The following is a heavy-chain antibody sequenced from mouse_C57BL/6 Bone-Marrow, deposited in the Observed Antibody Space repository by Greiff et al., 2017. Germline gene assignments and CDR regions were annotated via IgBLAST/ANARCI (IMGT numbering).Heavy chain of an antibody. J-gene: IGHJ3*01. CDR3: ARLDDYDVAY. D-gene: IGHD2-4*01. V-gene: IGHV1-69*01. CDR2: IDPSDSYT. CDR1: GYTFTSYW. Sequence: QVQLQQSGAELVMPGASVKLSCKASGYTFTSYWMHWVKQRPGQGLEWIGEIDPSDSYTNYNQKFKGKSTLTVDKSSSTAYMQLSSLTSEDSAVYYCARLDDYDVAYWGQGTLVTVSA.